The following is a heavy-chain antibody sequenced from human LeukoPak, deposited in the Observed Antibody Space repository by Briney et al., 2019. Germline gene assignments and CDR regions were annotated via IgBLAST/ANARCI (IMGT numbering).Heavy chain of an antibody. CDR3: ARLSALAAAGTNRPFDY. CDR2: IIPILGIA. V-gene: IGHV1-69*04. J-gene: IGHJ4*02. CDR1: GGTFSSYA. D-gene: IGHD6-13*01. Sequence: SVKVSCKASGGTFSSYAISWVRQAPGQGLEWMGRIIPILGIANYAQKFQGRVTITADKSTSTAYMELSSLRSEDTAVYYCARLSALAAAGTNRPFDYWGQGALVTVSS.